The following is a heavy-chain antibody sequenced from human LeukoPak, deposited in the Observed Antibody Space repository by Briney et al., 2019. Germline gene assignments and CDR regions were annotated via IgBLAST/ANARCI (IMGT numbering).Heavy chain of an antibody. CDR2: ISAYNGNT. Sequence: ASVKVSCKASGYTFTSYGISWVRQAPGQGLEWMGWISAYNGNTNYALKLQGRVTMTTDTSTSTAYMELRSLRSDDTAVYYCARGQTTVTHYYYYGMDVWGQGTTVTVSS. D-gene: IGHD4-17*01. V-gene: IGHV1-18*01. J-gene: IGHJ6*02. CDR3: ARGQTTVTHYYYYGMDV. CDR1: GYTFTSYG.